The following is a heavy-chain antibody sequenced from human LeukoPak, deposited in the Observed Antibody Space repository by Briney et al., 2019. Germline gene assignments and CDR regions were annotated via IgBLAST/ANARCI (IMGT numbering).Heavy chain of an antibody. Sequence: SETLSLTCAVYGGSFSDYNWNWIRQPPGRGLEWIGEINHSGGTNYNPSLKSRVTISIDTSKNQFSLKLTSVTAADTAVYYCARGPSRWLQLDYYFDYWGQGTLVTVSS. CDR3: ARGPSRWLQLDYYFDY. V-gene: IGHV4-34*01. D-gene: IGHD5-24*01. J-gene: IGHJ4*02. CDR1: GGSFSDYN. CDR2: INHSGGT.